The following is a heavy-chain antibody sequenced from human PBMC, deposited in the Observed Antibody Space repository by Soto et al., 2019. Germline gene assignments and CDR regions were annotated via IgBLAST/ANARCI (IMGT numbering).Heavy chain of an antibody. V-gene: IGHV3-21*01. J-gene: IGHJ3*01. CDR3: ARGGYDIWSVFADAFDV. D-gene: IGHD3-3*01. CDR1: EFTLSSYS. CDR2: MSSSSNYI. Sequence: PGGSLRLSCAASEFTLSSYSMNWVRQAPGKGLGWVSFMSSSSNYIYYTDSVQGRFTISRDSASNSLYLQMNSLRVEDTDVYYCARGGYDIWSVFADAFDVWGQGTVVTVSS.